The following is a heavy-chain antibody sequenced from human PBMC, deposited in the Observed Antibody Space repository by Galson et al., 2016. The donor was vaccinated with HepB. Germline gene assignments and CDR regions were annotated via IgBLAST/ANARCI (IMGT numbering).Heavy chain of an antibody. V-gene: IGHV3-30*18. CDR1: SFTFNIYG. CDR2: ISDDGSKN. D-gene: IGHD3-10*01. CDR3: AKGYYASGPFGPLEH. Sequence: LRLSCAASSFTFNIYGMHWVRQAPGKGLEWVAVISDDGSKNHYADSVKGRFTISRDNSKNTLYLQMNSLRAEDTAVYYCAKGYYASGPFGPLEHWGQGTLVTVS. J-gene: IGHJ1*01.